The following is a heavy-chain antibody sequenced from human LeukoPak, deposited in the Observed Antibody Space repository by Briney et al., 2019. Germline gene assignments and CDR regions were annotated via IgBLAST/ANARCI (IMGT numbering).Heavy chain of an antibody. D-gene: IGHD2-2*01. CDR1: GGTFSSYA. CDR2: IIPIFGTA. V-gene: IGHV1-69*13. J-gene: IGHJ4*02. CDR3: ARDRYCSSTSCSDY. Sequence: GASVKVSCKASGGTFSSYAISWVRQAPGQGLEWMGGIIPIFGTANYAQKFQGRVTITADESTSTAYMELSSLRSEDTAVYYCARDRYCSSTSCSDYWGQGTLVTVSS.